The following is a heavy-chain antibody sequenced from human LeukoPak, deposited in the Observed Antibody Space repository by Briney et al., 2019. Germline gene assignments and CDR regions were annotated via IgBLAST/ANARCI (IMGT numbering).Heavy chain of an antibody. V-gene: IGHV4-59*08. CDR2: IYYSGST. J-gene: IGHJ4*02. CDR3: ARHVRPYASSGYYGY. D-gene: IGHD3-22*01. CDR1: GGSIRSYY. Sequence: AETLSLTCTVSGGSIRSYYWSWIRQPPGKGLEWIGYIYYSGSTNYNPSLRSRVTISVDTSKNQFSLKLSSVTAADTAVYYCARHVRPYASSGYYGYWGQGPLVTVSS.